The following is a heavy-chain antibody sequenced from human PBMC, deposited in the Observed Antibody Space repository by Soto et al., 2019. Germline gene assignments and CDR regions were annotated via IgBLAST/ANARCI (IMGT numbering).Heavy chain of an antibody. Sequence: QVQLQPWGAGLLKPSETLSLTCAVYGGSFSGYYWSWIRQPPGKGLEWIGEINPVGGTNYNPSLKSRVTISGDTYKNQFSPKVNSVTAADTAVDYCARGQKGYSSSWYVDWGQGTPVTVS. J-gene: IGHJ4*02. V-gene: IGHV4-34*01. CDR3: ARGQKGYSSSWYVD. CDR2: INPVGGT. CDR1: GGSFSGYY. D-gene: IGHD6-13*01.